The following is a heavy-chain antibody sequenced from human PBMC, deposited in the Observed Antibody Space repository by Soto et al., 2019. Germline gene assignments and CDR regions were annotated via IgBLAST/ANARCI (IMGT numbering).Heavy chain of an antibody. J-gene: IGHJ6*02. CDR1: GYTFTSYD. CDR3: ARGRGSGWFYYYYGMDV. V-gene: IGHV1-8*01. D-gene: IGHD6-19*01. CDR2: MNPNSGNT. Sequence: GASVKVSGKASGYTFTSYDINWVRQATGQGLEWMGWMNPNSGNTGYAQKFQGRVTMTRNTSISTAYMELSSLRSEDTAVYYCARGRGSGWFYYYYGMDVWGQGTTVTVSS.